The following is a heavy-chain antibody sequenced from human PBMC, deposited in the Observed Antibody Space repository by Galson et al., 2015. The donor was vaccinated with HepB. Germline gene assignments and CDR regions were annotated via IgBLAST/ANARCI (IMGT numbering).Heavy chain of an antibody. J-gene: IGHJ4*02. V-gene: IGHV1-46*01. CDR3: AREDGDYDPYYFDY. D-gene: IGHD4-17*01. CDR1: GYTFTSYH. Sequence: SVKVSCKASGYTFTSYHMHWVRQAPGQGLEWMGIINPSGGGQSYAQKFQGRVTMTRDTSTSTVYMELSSLRSEDTAVYYCAREDGDYDPYYFDYWGQGTLVTVSS. CDR2: INPSGGGQ.